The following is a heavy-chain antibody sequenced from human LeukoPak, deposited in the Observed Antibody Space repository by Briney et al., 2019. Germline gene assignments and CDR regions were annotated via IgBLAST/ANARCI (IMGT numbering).Heavy chain of an antibody. J-gene: IGHJ4*02. CDR3: ARLSRGAVAGTAFDY. CDR1: GGSISSSSYY. Sequence: PSETLSLTCTVSGGSISSSSYYWGWILQPPGKGVEWIGSIYYSGSTYYNPSLKSRVTISVDTSKNQFSLKLSSVTAADTAVYYCARLSRGAVAGTAFDYWGQGTLVTVSS. V-gene: IGHV4-39*01. CDR2: IYYSGST. D-gene: IGHD6-19*01.